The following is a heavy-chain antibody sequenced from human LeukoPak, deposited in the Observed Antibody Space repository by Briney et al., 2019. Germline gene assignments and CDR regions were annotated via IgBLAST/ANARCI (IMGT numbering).Heavy chain of an antibody. D-gene: IGHD2-15*01. CDR1: GFTFSSYS. V-gene: IGHV3-64*01. Sequence: GGSLRLSCVASGFTFSSYSMHWVRQAPGKGLEYVSAISSSGDSTYYANSVKGRFTISRDNSKNTLYLQMGSLRPEDMAVYYCARVQDPSELGYCSGGSCGTLDYWGQGTLVTVSS. CDR3: ARVQDPSELGYCSGGSCGTLDY. J-gene: IGHJ4*02. CDR2: ISSSGDST.